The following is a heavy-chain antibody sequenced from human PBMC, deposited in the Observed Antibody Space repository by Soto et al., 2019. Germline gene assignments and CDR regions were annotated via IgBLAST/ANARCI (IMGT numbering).Heavy chain of an antibody. J-gene: IGHJ4*02. D-gene: IGHD6-13*01. CDR3: ARDLRSSDH. CDR1: GFTFSNYW. Sequence: PGGSLRLSCAASGFTFSNYWIHWVRQAPGKGLVWVSRINGDGIYTNYADSVKGRFTISRDNAKNTVYLQMNSLRAEDTAVYYCARDLRSSDHWGQGALVTVSS. CDR2: INGDGIYT. V-gene: IGHV3-74*01.